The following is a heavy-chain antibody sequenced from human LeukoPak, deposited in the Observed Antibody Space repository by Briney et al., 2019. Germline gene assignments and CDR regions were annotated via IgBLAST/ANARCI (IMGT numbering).Heavy chain of an antibody. Sequence: SGPTLVNPTQTLTLTCTFSGFSLSTSGVGVGWIRQPPGKAPEWLALIYWDDDKRYSPSLKNRLTITKDTSKNQVVLTMTNMDPVDTATYYCAHYDFWSGGAQLLEYWGQGILVTVSS. CDR2: IYWDDDK. CDR3: AHYDFWSGGAQLLEY. J-gene: IGHJ4*02. V-gene: IGHV2-5*02. D-gene: IGHD3-3*01. CDR1: GFSLSTSGVG.